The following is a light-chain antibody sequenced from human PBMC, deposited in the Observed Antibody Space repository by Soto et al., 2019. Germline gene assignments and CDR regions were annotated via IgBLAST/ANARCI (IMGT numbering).Light chain of an antibody. Sequence: QSALTQPASVSGSPGQSITISCTGTSSDVGSGSHNLVSWYQQRPGKVPKLMIYEGSKRPSGVSNRFSGSKSGYTASPTISGLQAEDEADYFCCSYAGSFTYVFGTGTKVTVL. CDR3: CSYAGSFTYV. V-gene: IGLV2-23*01. CDR1: SSDVGSGSHNL. CDR2: EGS. J-gene: IGLJ1*01.